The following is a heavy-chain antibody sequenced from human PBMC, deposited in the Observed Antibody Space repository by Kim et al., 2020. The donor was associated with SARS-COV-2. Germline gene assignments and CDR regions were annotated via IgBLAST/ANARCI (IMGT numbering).Heavy chain of an antibody. CDR3: AGHLGRVAFDY. D-gene: IGHD3-10*01. V-gene: IGHV4-59*08. J-gene: IGHJ4*02. Sequence: NPSIQGQVTISTDTSKSHFSLNLTSVTAADTAVYYCAGHLGRVAFDYWGQGALVTVSS.